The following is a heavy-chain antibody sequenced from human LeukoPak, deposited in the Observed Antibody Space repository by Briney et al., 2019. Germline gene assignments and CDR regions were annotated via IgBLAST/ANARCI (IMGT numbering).Heavy chain of an antibody. CDR1: GYTFTSYG. D-gene: IGHD2-15*01. V-gene: IGHV1-8*02. Sequence: ASVKVSCKASGYTFTSYGISWVRQATGQGLEWMGWMNPNSGNTGYAQKFQGRVTMTRNTSISTAYMELSSLRSEDTAVYYCARGDYTGYCSGGSCYSGWFDPWGQGTLVTVSS. J-gene: IGHJ5*02. CDR3: ARGDYTGYCSGGSCYSGWFDP. CDR2: MNPNSGNT.